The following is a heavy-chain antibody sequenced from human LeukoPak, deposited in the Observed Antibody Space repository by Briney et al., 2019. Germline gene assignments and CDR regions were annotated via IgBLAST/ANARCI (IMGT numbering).Heavy chain of an antibody. CDR1: GGSISISYY. CDR2: ISYSGST. V-gene: IGHV4-39*07. D-gene: IGHD2-2*01. Sequence: SETLSLTCTVSGGSISISYYWGWIRQPPGKGLEWIGSISYSGSTYYNPSLKSRVTISVDTSKNQFSLKLSSVTAADTAIYYCARSRPVHCSIISCYGLDPFAYWGQGTLVTVSS. CDR3: ARSRPVHCSIISCYGLDPFAY. J-gene: IGHJ4*02.